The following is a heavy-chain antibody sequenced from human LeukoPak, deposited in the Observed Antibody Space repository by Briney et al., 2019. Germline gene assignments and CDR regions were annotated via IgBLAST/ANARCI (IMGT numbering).Heavy chain of an antibody. CDR2: IKKDGSEK. Sequence: PGGSLRLSCVASGLDFSTSWMSWVRQSPGKGLEWVASIKKDGSEKYYRDSVKGRFTISRDNAKNSVFLEINSLTVDGTAVYYCARARGFFDYWGHGTLVTVSS. D-gene: IGHD5-12*01. CDR1: GLDFSTSW. CDR3: ARARGFFDY. J-gene: IGHJ4*01. V-gene: IGHV3-7*01.